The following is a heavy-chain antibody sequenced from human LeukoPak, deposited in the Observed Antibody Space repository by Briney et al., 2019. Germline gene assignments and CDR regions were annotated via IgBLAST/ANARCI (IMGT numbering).Heavy chain of an antibody. J-gene: IGHJ3*02. V-gene: IGHV3-9*01. Sequence: PGGSLRLSCAASGFTFSSYWMTWVRQAPGKGLEWVSGISWNSGSIGYADSVKGRFTISRDNAKNSLYLQMNSLRAEDTALYYCAKDNHDSSGWYGWAFDIWGQGTMVTVSS. CDR3: AKDNHDSSGWYGWAFDI. CDR2: ISWNSGSI. D-gene: IGHD6-19*01. CDR1: GFTFSSYW.